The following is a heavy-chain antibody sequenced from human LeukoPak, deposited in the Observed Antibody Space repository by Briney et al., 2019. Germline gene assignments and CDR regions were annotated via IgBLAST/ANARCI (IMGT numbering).Heavy chain of an antibody. D-gene: IGHD1-26*01. CDR2: IYYSGST. V-gene: IGHV4-59*01. CDR1: GGSLSSYY. CDR3: ARGREPYAFDI. Sequence: SETLSLTCTVSGGSLSSYYWSWIRQPPGKGLEWIGYIYYSGSTNYNPSLKSRVTISVDTSKNQFSLKLSSVTAADTAVYYCARGREPYAFDIWGQGTMVTVSS. J-gene: IGHJ3*02.